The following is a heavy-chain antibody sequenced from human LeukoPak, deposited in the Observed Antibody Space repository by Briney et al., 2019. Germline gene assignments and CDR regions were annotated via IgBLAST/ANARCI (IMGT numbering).Heavy chain of an antibody. V-gene: IGHV1-69*05. J-gene: IGHJ4*02. Sequence: GASVKVSCKASGGTFSSYAISWVRQAPGQGLEWMGGIIPIFGTANYAQKFQGRVTITTDESTSTAYMELSSLRSEDTAVYYCARGRYYDFWSGYYTFDYWGQGTLVTVSS. CDR2: IIPIFGTA. D-gene: IGHD3-3*01. CDR3: ARGRYYDFWSGYYTFDY. CDR1: GGTFSSYA.